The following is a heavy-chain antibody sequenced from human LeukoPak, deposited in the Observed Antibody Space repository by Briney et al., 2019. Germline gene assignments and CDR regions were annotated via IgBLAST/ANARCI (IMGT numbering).Heavy chain of an antibody. CDR1: GYTFTSYA. CDR2: INAGNGNT. D-gene: IGHD2-2*01. Sequence: ASVKVSCKASGYTFTSYAMHWVRQAPGQRLEWMGWINAGNGNTKYSQKFQGRVTITRDTSASTAYMELSSLRSEDTAVYYCARLRAGYCSSTSCPYWYFDLWGRGTLVTVSP. J-gene: IGHJ2*01. V-gene: IGHV1-3*01. CDR3: ARLRAGYCSSTSCPYWYFDL.